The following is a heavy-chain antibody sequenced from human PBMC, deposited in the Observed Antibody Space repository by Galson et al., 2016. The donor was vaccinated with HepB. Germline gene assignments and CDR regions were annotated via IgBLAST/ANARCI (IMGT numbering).Heavy chain of an antibody. V-gene: IGHV3-9*01. CDR2: IAWNSGSI. D-gene: IGHD3-3*01. J-gene: IGHJ3*02. CDR3: VKPLRLLEWSDYDAFEI. Sequence: SLRLSCATSGFTFADFAMHWVRQAPGRGLEWVSGIAWNSGSIDYADSVRGRFTISRDNDKQSLYLQMNNLRSEDTALYYCVKPLRLLEWSDYDAFEIWGQGTMVTVSS. CDR1: GFTFADFA.